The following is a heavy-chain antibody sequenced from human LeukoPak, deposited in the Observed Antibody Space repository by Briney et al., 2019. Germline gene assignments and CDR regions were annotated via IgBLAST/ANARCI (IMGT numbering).Heavy chain of an antibody. Sequence: SVKVSCKASGGTFSSYAISWVRQAPGQGPEWMGGIIPIFGTANYAQKFQGRVTITTDESTSTAYMELSSLRSEDTAVYYCARVDGSSSYHFDYWGQGTLVTVSS. J-gene: IGHJ4*02. V-gene: IGHV1-69*05. CDR3: ARVDGSSSYHFDY. CDR2: IIPIFGTA. D-gene: IGHD6-6*01. CDR1: GGTFSSYA.